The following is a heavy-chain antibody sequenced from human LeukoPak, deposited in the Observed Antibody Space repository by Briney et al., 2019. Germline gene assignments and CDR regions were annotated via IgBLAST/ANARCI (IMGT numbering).Heavy chain of an antibody. Sequence: ASVKVPCKASGYTFTSYDINWVRQATGQGLEWMGWMNPNSGNTGYAQKFQGRVTITRNTSISTAYMELSSLRSEDTAVYYCARGRIAVAATDFDYWGQGTLVAVSS. V-gene: IGHV1-8*03. CDR1: GYTFTSYD. CDR2: MNPNSGNT. D-gene: IGHD6-19*01. CDR3: ARGRIAVAATDFDY. J-gene: IGHJ4*02.